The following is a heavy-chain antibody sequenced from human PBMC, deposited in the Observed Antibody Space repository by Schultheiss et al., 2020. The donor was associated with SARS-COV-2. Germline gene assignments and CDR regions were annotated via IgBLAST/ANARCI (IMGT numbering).Heavy chain of an antibody. CDR2: ISYDGTDK. J-gene: IGHJ4*02. D-gene: IGHD3-22*01. CDR1: GFTFSSYA. V-gene: IGHV3-30*07. CDR3: ANTSPLPYYYDSSGYC. Sequence: GGSLRLSCAASGFTFSSYAMHWVRQAPGKGLEWVALISYDGTDKYYTDSVEGRFTISRDNSKNTLYLQMDSLRAEDTAVYYCANTSPLPYYYDSSGYCWGQGTLVTVSS.